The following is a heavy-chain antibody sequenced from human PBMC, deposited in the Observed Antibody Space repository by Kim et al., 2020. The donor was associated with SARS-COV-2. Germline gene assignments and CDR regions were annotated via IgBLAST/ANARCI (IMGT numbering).Heavy chain of an antibody. CDR2: ISGSGGST. V-gene: IGHV3-23*01. CDR3: AKVTLVRGVPFDY. D-gene: IGHD3-10*01. J-gene: IGHJ4*02. CDR1: GFTFNNYA. Sequence: GGSLRLSCAASGFTFNNYAMNWVRQAPGKGLEWVSGISGSGGSTYYADSVKGRFTISRDNSKNTLYLQMNSLRAEDTAVYYCAKVTLVRGVPFDYWGQGTLVTVSS.